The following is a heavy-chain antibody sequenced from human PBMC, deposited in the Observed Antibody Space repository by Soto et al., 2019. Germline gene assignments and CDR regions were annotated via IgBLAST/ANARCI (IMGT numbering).Heavy chain of an antibody. CDR3: AKEVWSGPMDV. D-gene: IGHD3-3*01. CDR2: ISYDGSNK. V-gene: IGHV3-30*18. Sequence: QVQLVESGGGVVQPGRSLRLSCAASGFTFSSYGMHWVRQAPGKELEWVAVISYDGSNKNYADSVKGRFTISRDNSKNTQYLQMNSLRAEDTAVYYCAKEVWSGPMDVWGQGTTVTVSS. CDR1: GFTFSSYG. J-gene: IGHJ6*02.